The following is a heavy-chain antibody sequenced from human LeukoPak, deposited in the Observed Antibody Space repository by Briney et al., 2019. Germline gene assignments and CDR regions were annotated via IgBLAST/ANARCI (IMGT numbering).Heavy chain of an antibody. D-gene: IGHD3-22*01. CDR2: ISSSGSTI. CDR1: GFTFSSYT. J-gene: IGHJ3*02. Sequence: QLGGSLRLSCAASGFTFSSYTMNWVRQAPGKGLEWVSYISSSGSTIYYADSVKGRFTISRDNAKNSLYLQMNSLRAEDTAVYYCARAGHYDSSGYRDAFDIWGQGTMVTVSS. CDR3: ARAGHYDSSGYRDAFDI. V-gene: IGHV3-48*04.